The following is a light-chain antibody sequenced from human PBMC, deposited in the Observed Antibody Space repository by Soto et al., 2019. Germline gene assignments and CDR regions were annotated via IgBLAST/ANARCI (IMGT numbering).Light chain of an antibody. CDR2: DAS. Sequence: DIQMTQSHSTLSASVGDRVTITCRASQSISSWLAWYQQNPGKAPKLLIYDASSLESGVPSRFSGSGSGTEFTLTISSLQPDDFATYYCQQYNSYLYTFGQGTKLEIK. J-gene: IGKJ2*01. CDR1: QSISSW. V-gene: IGKV1-5*01. CDR3: QQYNSYLYT.